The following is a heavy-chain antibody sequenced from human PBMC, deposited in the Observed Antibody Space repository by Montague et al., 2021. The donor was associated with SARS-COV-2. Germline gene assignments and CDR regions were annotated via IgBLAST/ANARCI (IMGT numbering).Heavy chain of an antibody. Sequence: SETLSLTCTVTGGPISGSSGYWGWIRQSPGKGLEWIASVDYSGNTXYSPSLKSRLTISVDTSKNQFSLKLNSVTAADTALYYCARREYSYGWGDWGQGTLVTVSS. CDR2: VDYSGNT. CDR1: GGPISGSSGY. V-gene: IGHV4-39*01. J-gene: IGHJ4*02. D-gene: IGHD5-18*01. CDR3: ARREYSYGWGD.